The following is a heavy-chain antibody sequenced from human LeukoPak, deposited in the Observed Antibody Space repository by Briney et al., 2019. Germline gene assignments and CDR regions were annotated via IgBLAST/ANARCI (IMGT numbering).Heavy chain of an antibody. D-gene: IGHD3-10*01. V-gene: IGHV3-30-3*01. Sequence: GGSLRLSCAASGCTFSSYAMHWVRQAPGKGLEWVAVISYDGSNKYYADSVKGRFTISRDNAKNSLYLQMNSLRVEDTAVYYCARGPPYGLRSDYFDYWGQGTLVTVSS. J-gene: IGHJ4*02. CDR2: ISYDGSNK. CDR3: ARGPPYGLRSDYFDY. CDR1: GCTFSSYA.